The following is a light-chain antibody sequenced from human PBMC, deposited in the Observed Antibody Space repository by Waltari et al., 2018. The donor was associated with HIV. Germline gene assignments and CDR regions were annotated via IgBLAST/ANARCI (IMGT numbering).Light chain of an antibody. CDR3: STWDNSLSHWV. Sequence: QSVVTQPPSASGTPGQNLSISCSGDISNLGGNFMYWYQQRPGTAPRLLIYRNDQRPSVGRDRFSGSNSATSASLAISGLRSEDEADYHCSTWDNSLSHWVFGGGTKVTVL. CDR1: ISNLGGNF. CDR2: RND. J-gene: IGLJ3*02. V-gene: IGLV1-47*01.